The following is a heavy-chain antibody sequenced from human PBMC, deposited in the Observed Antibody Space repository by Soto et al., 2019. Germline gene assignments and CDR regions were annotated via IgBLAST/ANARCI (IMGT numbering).Heavy chain of an antibody. CDR1: GGSITTSSYN. D-gene: IGHD3-10*01. J-gene: IGHJ3*01. CDR2: IYYDGTT. V-gene: IGHV4-39*02. Sequence: QLQLQESGPGLVKPSETLSLTCSVSGGSITTSSYNWDWIRQPPGKGLEWIGTIYYDGTTSYNPTLKSQVTISGDTSKNHFALKVNSVTAADTAVYYCARFYGNAFAGWGRGTVVTVSS. CDR3: ARFYGNAFAG.